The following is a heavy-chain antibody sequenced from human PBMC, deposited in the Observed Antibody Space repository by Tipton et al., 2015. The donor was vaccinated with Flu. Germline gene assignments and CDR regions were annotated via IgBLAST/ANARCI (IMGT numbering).Heavy chain of an antibody. CDR1: GYTFSNYG. V-gene: IGHV1-18*01. D-gene: IGHD1-26*01. CDR2: ISGYDGDT. J-gene: IGHJ6*02. Sequence: QLVQSGVEEKKPGASVKVSCKASGYTFSNYGITWVRQAPGQGLEWMGWISGYDGDTNYAEKLQGRVNMTTDTSTNTAYMELRSLKSDAPAMYYCAKNRGSYNIHLEYHSYYGIDVWGQGTTVTVSS. CDR3: AKNRGSYNIHLEYHSYYGIDV.